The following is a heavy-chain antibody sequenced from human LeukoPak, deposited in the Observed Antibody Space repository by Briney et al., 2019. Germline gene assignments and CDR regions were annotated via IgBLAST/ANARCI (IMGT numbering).Heavy chain of an antibody. V-gene: IGHV3-74*01. CDR1: GFTFSAYW. Sequence: GGSLRLSCAASGFTFSAYWMHWVRQAPGKGLVWVSRINTDGSSPTYAASVKGRFTISRDNAKNMLYLQMNSLRAEDTAVYYCTTVGGPYWGQGTLVTVSS. J-gene: IGHJ4*02. CDR3: TTVGGPY. CDR2: INTDGSSP.